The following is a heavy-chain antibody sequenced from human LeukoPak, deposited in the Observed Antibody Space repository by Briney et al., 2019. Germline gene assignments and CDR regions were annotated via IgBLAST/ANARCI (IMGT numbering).Heavy chain of an antibody. CDR1: GGSFSDYY. CDR3: ASLSEEFDPDY. J-gene: IGHJ4*02. V-gene: IGHV4-34*01. CDR2: INHSGST. Sequence: SETLSLTCAVYGGSFSDYYWTWIRQPPGEGLEWIGEINHSGSTNYNPSLKSRVTISVDTSRNQFSLKLSSVTAADTAVYYCASLSEEFDPDYWGQGTLVTVSS.